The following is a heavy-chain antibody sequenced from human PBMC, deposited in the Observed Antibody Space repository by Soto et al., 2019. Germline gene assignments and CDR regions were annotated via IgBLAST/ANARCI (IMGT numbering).Heavy chain of an antibody. V-gene: IGHV1-69*02. CDR3: ARDGGITIFGVVSYNWCDP. J-gene: IGHJ5*02. D-gene: IGHD3-3*01. CDR1: GGTFSSYT. CDR2: IIPILGIA. Sequence: QVQLVQSGAEVKKPGSSVKVSCKASGGTFSSYTISWVRQAPGQGLEWMGRIIPILGIANYAQKFQGRVTITADKATSTAYIERSSLRSEDTAVYYCARDGGITIFGVVSYNWCDPWGEGTLVSVSS.